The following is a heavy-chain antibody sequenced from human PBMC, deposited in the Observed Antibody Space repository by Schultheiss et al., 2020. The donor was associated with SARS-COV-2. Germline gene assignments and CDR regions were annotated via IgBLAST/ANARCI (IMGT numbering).Heavy chain of an antibody. V-gene: IGHV1-8*02. CDR2: MNPNSGNT. CDR1: GGTFSSYA. D-gene: IGHD3-3*01. J-gene: IGHJ6*02. Sequence: ASVKVSCKVSGGTFSSYAISWVRQATGQGLEWMGWMNPNSGNTGYAQEFQGRVTMTRNTAISTAYMELSSLRSEDTAVYYCARSRVHTIFGVVITKYYYGMDVWGQGTTVTVSS. CDR3: ARSRVHTIFGVVITKYYYGMDV.